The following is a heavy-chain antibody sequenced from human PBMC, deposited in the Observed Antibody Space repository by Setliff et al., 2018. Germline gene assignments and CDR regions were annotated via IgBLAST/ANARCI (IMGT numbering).Heavy chain of an antibody. D-gene: IGHD3-10*01. Sequence: PSETLSHTCTVSGDSISSTSYQWGWVRQPPGKGLEWIGSIYYTGTAYYNPSLKSRVTISVDTSKNQFSLQVTSLAATDTALYFCARHEFVGGYYGSVTYRHFDYWGQGILVTVSS. CDR3: ARHEFVGGYYGSVTYRHFDY. J-gene: IGHJ4*02. V-gene: IGHV4-39*01. CDR2: IYYTGTA. CDR1: GDSISSTSYQ.